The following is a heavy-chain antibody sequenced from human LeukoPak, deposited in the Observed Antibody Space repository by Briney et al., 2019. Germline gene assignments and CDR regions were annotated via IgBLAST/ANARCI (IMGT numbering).Heavy chain of an antibody. CDR2: IKQDGSEK. D-gene: IGHD6-25*01. J-gene: IGHJ4*02. V-gene: IGHV3-7*03. CDR1: GFSFNNYR. CDR3: VRGPHIAATSY. Sequence: GSLRLSCVASGFSFNNYRMTWVRQAPEKGLEWVANIKQDGSEKQYVDSVKGRFAISRDNAKKSLYLQINTLRAKDTAVYYYVRGPHIAATSYWGQGTLVTVSS.